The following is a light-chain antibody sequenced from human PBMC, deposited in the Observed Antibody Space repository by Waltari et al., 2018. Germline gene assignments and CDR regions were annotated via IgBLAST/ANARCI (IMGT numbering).Light chain of an antibody. J-gene: IGKJ1*01. Sequence: EIILTQSPGTLSLSPGERATLSCRASQSVGRSLCWYQQKHGQAPRLLIYDASTRATGIPDFSLTISRLEPEDFAVYYCQMYVRLPVTFGQGTKVEI. CDR1: QSVGRS. CDR3: QMYVRLPVT. V-gene: IGKV3-20*01. CDR2: DAS.